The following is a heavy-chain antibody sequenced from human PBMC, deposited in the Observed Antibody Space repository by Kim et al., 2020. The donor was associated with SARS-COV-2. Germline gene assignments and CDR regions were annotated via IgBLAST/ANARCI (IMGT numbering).Heavy chain of an antibody. D-gene: IGHD1-20*01. J-gene: IGHJ4*02. CDR1: GFTFGDYS. Sequence: GGSLRLSCTASGFTFGDYSMHWVRQAPGKGLEWVSGITGNSGNTPYADSVKGRFILSRDNATNSLYLQMNSLRIEDTAVYYCLKKTRGSNWSFDYWGQGT. CDR3: LKKTRGSNWSFDY. V-gene: IGHV3-9*01. CDR2: ITGNSGNT.